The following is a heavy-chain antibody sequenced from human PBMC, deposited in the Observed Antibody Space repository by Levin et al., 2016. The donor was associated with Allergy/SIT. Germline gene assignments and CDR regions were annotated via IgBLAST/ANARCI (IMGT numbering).Heavy chain of an antibody. V-gene: IGHV2-5*02. D-gene: IGHD6-19*01. CDR3: ARSVQIHLAGTTDYFDP. Sequence: SGPTLVKPTQTLTLTCTFSGFSLDSTGVGVGWIRQPPGRALEWLALISGDGDKQYNPSLKTRLTIIMDTSQHQVVLTMTNVDPVDTATYFCARSVQIHLAGTTDYFDPWGQGIPVTVSS. CDR2: ISGDGDK. J-gene: IGHJ5*02. CDR1: GFSLDSTGVG.